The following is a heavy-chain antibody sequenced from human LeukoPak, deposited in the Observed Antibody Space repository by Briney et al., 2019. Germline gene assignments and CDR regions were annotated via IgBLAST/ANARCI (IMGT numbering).Heavy chain of an antibody. CDR1: GFTFDDYA. Sequence: PGRSLRLSCAASGFTFDDYAMHWVRQAPGKGLEWVSGISWNSGSIGYGDSVKGRFTISRDNAKNSLYLQMNSLRAEDTALYYCAKDTLVGANNPSYDYWGQGTLVTVSS. V-gene: IGHV3-9*01. CDR3: AKDTLVGANNPSYDY. D-gene: IGHD1-26*01. J-gene: IGHJ4*02. CDR2: ISWNSGSI.